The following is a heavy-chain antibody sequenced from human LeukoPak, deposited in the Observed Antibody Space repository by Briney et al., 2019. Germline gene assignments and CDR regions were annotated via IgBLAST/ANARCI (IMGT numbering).Heavy chain of an antibody. CDR3: AKDRIQLWFRSDAFDI. J-gene: IGHJ3*02. CDR2: ISGSGGST. D-gene: IGHD5-18*01. CDR1: GFTFSSYA. Sequence: PGGSLRLSCAASGFTFSSYAMSWVRQAPGKGLEWVSAISGSGGSTYYADSVKGRFTISRDNSKNTLYLQMNSLRAEDTAVYYCAKDRIQLWFRSDAFDIWGQGTMVTVSS. V-gene: IGHV3-23*01.